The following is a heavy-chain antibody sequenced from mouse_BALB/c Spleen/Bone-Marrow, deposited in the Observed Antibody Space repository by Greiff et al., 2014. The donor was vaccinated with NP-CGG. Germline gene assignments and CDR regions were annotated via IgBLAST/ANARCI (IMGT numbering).Heavy chain of an antibody. D-gene: IGHD1-1*01. CDR2: IPPGSGTT. CDR1: GYTFTSYW. Sequence: DLVKPGASVKLSCKASGYTFTSYWINWIKQRPGQGLEWIGRIPPGSGTTYYNEMFKGKATLTVDTSSTTAYIQLSSLSSEDSAVYFCARGSYYYGSSSPWFAYWVQGTLATVSA. CDR3: ARGSYYYGSSSPWFAY. J-gene: IGHJ3*01. V-gene: IGHV1S41*01.